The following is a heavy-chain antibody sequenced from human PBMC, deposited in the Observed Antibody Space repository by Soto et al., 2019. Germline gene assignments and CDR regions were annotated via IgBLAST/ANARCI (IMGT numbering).Heavy chain of an antibody. CDR2: MNPNSGNT. CDR3: ARGPMSCTSSSCPYFFDY. Sequence: ASVKVSCKASGYTFTNYDINWVRQATGQGLEWMGWMNPNSGNTGYAQKFQGRVTMTRNTSMSTASMGLSSLRSEDTAVYYCARGPMSCTSSSCPYFFDYWAQGTLVTVSS. CDR1: GYTFTNYD. J-gene: IGHJ4*02. D-gene: IGHD2-2*01. V-gene: IGHV1-8*01.